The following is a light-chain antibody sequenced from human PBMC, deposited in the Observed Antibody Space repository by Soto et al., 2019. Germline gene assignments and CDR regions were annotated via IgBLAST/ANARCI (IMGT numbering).Light chain of an antibody. CDR1: QSISSW. Sequence: DIQMTQSPSTLSASVGDRFTITFLASQSISSWLAWYQQKPGKAPKLLIYDASSLESGVPSRFSGSGSGTEFTLTISSLQPDDFATYYCQQRSNWPPITFGQGTRLEIK. J-gene: IGKJ5*01. CDR3: QQRSNWPPIT. CDR2: DAS. V-gene: IGKV1-5*01.